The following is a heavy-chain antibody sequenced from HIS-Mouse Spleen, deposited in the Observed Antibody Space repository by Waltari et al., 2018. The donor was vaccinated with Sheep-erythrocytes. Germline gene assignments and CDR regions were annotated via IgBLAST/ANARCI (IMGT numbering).Heavy chain of an antibody. CDR3: ARMTYGGYYFDY. J-gene: IGHJ4*02. Sequence: EVQLVESGGCLIQPGGSLRLSCAASGFTVSSNYMSWVRQAPGKGLEWVSVIYSGGSTYYADSVKGRLTISRDNSKNTLYLQMNSLRAEDTAVYYCARMTYGGYYFDYWGQGTLVTVSS. V-gene: IGHV3-53*01. D-gene: IGHD5-12*01. CDR2: IYSGGST. CDR1: GFTVSSNY.